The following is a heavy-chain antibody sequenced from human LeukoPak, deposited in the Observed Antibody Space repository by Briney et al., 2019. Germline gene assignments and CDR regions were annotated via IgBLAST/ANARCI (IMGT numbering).Heavy chain of an antibody. CDR1: GFTFSSYW. J-gene: IGHJ4*02. CDR3: ARDGDYGDYAIDY. D-gene: IGHD4-17*01. CDR2: IKQDGSEK. V-gene: IGHV3-7*01. Sequence: PGGSLRLSCAASGFTFSSYWMSWVRQAPGKGLEWVANIKQDGSEKYYVDSVKGRFTISRDNAKNSLYLQMNSLRAEDTAVYYCARDGDYGDYAIDYWGQGTLVTVSS.